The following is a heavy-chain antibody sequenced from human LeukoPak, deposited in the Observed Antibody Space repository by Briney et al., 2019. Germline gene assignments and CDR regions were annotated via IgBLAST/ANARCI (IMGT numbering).Heavy chain of an antibody. V-gene: IGHV3-7*02. CDR3: ARTGGRGSALTGYHDY. CDR1: GFTFSNYW. J-gene: IGHJ4*02. Sequence: GGSLRLSCAASGFTFSNYWMHWVRQAPGKGLEWVANINQGGSEKHYVDSVKGRFTISRDNARDSLYLQLNSLRAEDTAVYYCARTGGRGSALTGYHDYWGQGALVTVSS. D-gene: IGHD3-9*01. CDR2: INQGGSEK.